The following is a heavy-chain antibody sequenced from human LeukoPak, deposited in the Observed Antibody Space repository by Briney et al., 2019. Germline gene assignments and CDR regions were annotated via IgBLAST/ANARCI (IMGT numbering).Heavy chain of an antibody. CDR2: IYYSAST. Sequence: SETLSLTCAVSGGSISSSNFYWGGIRPPPGKGLGWMGNIYYSASTSNNPSLKSRATISVDTFNNQFSLKLSSVTAAYTAVYFCARQRRDSTSSDVGYYWGQGTLVSVPS. V-gene: IGHV4-39*01. CDR3: ARQRRDSTSSDVGYY. CDR1: GGSISSSNFY. D-gene: IGHD6-6*01. J-gene: IGHJ4*02.